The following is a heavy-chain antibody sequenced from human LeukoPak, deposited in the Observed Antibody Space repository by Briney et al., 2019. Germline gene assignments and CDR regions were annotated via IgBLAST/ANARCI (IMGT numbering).Heavy chain of an antibody. V-gene: IGHV3-43*02. J-gene: IGHJ3*02. CDR1: GFTFDDYA. CDR2: ICGDGGCT. CDR3: ANDDKLRLDAFDI. D-gene: IGHD1-1*01. Sequence: GGSLRLSCAASGFTFDDYAMHWVRQAPGKGLEWVSLICGDGGCTYYADSVKGRFTISRDNSKNSLYLQMNSLRTEDTALYYCANDDKLRLDAFDIWGQGTLVTVSS.